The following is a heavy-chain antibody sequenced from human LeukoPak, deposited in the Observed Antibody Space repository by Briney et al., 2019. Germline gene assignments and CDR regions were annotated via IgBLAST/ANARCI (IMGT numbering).Heavy chain of an antibody. J-gene: IGHJ4*02. CDR2: IKPDGSEN. CDR1: GFTFCSYW. Sequence: GGSLRLSCAASGFTFCSYWMSWVRQAPGKGLEWVANIKPDGSENYYVDSVKGRFAISRDNAKNSLYLQMNSLRAEDTAVYYCATCFFVSGSYYMEYWGQGTLVTVSS. CDR3: ATCFFVSGSYYMEY. D-gene: IGHD1-26*01. V-gene: IGHV3-7*05.